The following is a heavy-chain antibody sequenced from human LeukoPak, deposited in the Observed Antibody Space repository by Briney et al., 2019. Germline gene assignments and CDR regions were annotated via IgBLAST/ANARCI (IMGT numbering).Heavy chain of an antibody. CDR2: ISGSGGST. D-gene: IGHD6-13*01. CDR1: GFTSSSYA. J-gene: IGHJ6*02. V-gene: IGHV3-23*01. CDR3: AKAGSSSWYGMDV. Sequence: GGSQRLFCAASGFTSSSYAMSSARHARGKGLEWLSCISGSGGSTYYADSVKGRFTISRDNSKNTMYLQMNSLRAEDTAVYYCAKAGSSSWYGMDVWGQGTRVTVSS.